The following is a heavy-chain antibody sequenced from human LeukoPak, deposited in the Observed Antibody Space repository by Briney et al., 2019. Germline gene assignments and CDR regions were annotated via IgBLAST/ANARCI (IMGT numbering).Heavy chain of an antibody. D-gene: IGHD6-6*01. CDR1: GFTFSSYG. CDR2: ISYDGSNK. Sequence: GGSLRLSCAASGFTFSSYGMHWVRQAPGKGLEWVAVISYDGSNKYYADSVKGRFTISRDNSKNTLYLQMDSLRAEDTAVYYCANSYPHWGQGTLVTVSS. CDR3: ANSYPH. J-gene: IGHJ4*02. V-gene: IGHV3-30*18.